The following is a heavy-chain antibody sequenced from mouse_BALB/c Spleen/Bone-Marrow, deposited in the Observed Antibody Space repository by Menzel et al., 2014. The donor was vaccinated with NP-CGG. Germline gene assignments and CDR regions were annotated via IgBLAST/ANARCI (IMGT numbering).Heavy chain of an antibody. Sequence: VQLVQSGAELVMPGASVKMSCKASGYTFTDYWMHWVKQRPGQGLEWIGAIDTSDSYTSYNQKFKGKATLTVDESSSTAYMQLSSLTSKNSAVYYCARGTRWYFDVWGARTTVTVSS. D-gene: IGHD1-3*01. J-gene: IGHJ1*01. CDR2: IDTSDSYT. CDR3: ARGTRWYFDV. V-gene: IGHV1-69*01. CDR1: GYTFTDYW.